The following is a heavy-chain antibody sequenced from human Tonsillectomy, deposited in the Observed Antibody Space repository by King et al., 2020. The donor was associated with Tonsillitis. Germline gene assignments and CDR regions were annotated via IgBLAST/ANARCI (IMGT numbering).Heavy chain of an antibody. D-gene: IGHD2-2*01. J-gene: IGHJ2*01. CDR1: GGSFSGYY. Sequence: VQLQQLGAGLLKPSETLSLTCAVYGGSFSGYYWSWIRQPPGKGLEWIGEINHSGSTNYNPSLKSRVTVSVDTSKNQFSLKLSSVTAADTAVYYCAREIRYCSSTSCRGWYFDLWGRGTLVTVSS. CDR2: INHSGST. V-gene: IGHV4-34*01. CDR3: AREIRYCSSTSCRGWYFDL.